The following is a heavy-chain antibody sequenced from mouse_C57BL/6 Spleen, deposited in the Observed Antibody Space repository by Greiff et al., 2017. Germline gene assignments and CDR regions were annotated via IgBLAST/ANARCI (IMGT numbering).Heavy chain of an antibody. V-gene: IGHV5-4*01. J-gene: IGHJ3*01. D-gene: IGHD1-1*01. Sequence: EVKVEESGGGLVKPGGSLKLSCAASGFTFSSYAMSWVRQTPEKRLEWVATISDGGSYTYYPDNVKGRFTISRDNAKNNLSLQMSHLKSEDTAMYYCARDRGYYGSSSWFAYWGQGTLVTVSA. CDR1: GFTFSSYA. CDR2: ISDGGSYT. CDR3: ARDRGYYGSSSWFAY.